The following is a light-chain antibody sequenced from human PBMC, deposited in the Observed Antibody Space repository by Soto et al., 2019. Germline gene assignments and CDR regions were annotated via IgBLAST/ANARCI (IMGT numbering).Light chain of an antibody. CDR3: QQYYSYPIT. V-gene: IGKV1-8*01. CDR1: QDSSSY. CDR2: AAS. J-gene: IGKJ5*01. Sequence: IQVTQSTALRCASVGNSVTITCFASQDSSSYLTWYQQKPGKAPKLLIYAASTLQSGVPSRFSGSGSGTDFTLTISCLQSEDFATYYCQQYYSYPITFGQGTGLEIK.